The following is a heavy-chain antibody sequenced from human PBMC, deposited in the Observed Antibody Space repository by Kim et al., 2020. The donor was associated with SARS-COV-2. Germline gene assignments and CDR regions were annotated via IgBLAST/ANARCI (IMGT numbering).Heavy chain of an antibody. D-gene: IGHD3-10*01. J-gene: IGHJ4*02. CDR3: ARMAGYGSGSFFDY. Sequence: EGSLRPSCAASGFTVSSNYMSWVRQAPGKGLEWVSVIYSGGSTYYADSVKGRFTISRDNSKNTLYLQMNSLRAEDTAVYYCARMAGYGSGSFFDYWGQGTLVTVSS. CDR1: GFTVSSNY. CDR2: IYSGGST. V-gene: IGHV3-66*02.